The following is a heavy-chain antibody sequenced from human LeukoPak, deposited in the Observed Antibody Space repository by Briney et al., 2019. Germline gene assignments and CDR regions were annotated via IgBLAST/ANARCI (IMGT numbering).Heavy chain of an antibody. V-gene: IGHV3-23*01. D-gene: IGHD2-15*01. CDR2: ISSNGDIT. CDR1: RFTFSTYA. J-gene: IGHJ4*02. Sequence: PGGSLRLSCVASRFTFSTYAVNWVRQAPGKGLEWVSAISSNGDITYYADSVRGRFTISRDNSKNTVFLQMNSLRADDTAVYYCATVERDCSGGTCYSYDYWGQGTLVTVSS. CDR3: ATVERDCSGGTCYSYDY.